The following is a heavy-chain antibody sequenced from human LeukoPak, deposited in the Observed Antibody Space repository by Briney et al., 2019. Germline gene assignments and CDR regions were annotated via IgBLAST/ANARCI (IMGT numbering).Heavy chain of an antibody. Sequence: SVKVSCKASGGPFSSYAISWVRQAPGQGLEWMGRIIPILGIANYAQKFQGRVTITADKSTSTAYMELSSLRSEDTAVYYCARDGGSTSHYYYGMDVWGQGTTVTVSS. J-gene: IGHJ6*02. CDR1: GGPFSSYA. V-gene: IGHV1-69*04. CDR2: IIPILGIA. D-gene: IGHD2-2*01. CDR3: ARDGGSTSHYYYGMDV.